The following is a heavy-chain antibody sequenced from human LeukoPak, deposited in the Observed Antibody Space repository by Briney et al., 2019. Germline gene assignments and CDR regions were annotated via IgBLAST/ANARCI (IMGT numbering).Heavy chain of an antibody. CDR2: IKQDGSEK. V-gene: IGHV3-7*01. CDR1: GFTFSSYW. D-gene: IGHD4-17*01. J-gene: IGHJ4*02. CDR3: ARPLDIRRGNYGDYLDY. Sequence: PSGGSLRLSCAASGFTFSSYWMNWVRQAPGKGLEWVANIKQDGSEKYYVDSVKGRFTISRDNAKNSLYLQMNSLRAEDTAVYYCARPLDIRRGNYGDYLDYWGQGTLGTVSS.